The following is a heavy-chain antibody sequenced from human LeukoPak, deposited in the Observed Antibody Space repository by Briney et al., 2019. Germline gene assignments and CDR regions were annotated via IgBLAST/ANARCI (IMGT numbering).Heavy chain of an antibody. J-gene: IGHJ6*02. CDR1: GFSFSSYA. CDR3: TRDSYISNVYYGMDV. D-gene: IGHD1-26*01. CDR2: ISGSGDNT. V-gene: IGHV3-23*01. Sequence: GGSLRLSCAASGFSFSSYAMNWVRQAPGKGLEWVSTISGSGDNTYYTDSVKGRFTISRDNAKNTLYLQMNSLRAEDTAVYFCTRDSYISNVYYGMDVWGQGATVTVSS.